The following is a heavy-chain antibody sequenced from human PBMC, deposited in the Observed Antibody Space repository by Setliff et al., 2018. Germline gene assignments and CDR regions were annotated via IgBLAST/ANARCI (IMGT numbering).Heavy chain of an antibody. CDR1: GFDYA. D-gene: IGHD2-15*01. J-gene: IGHJ4*02. Sequence: GGSLRLSCVVSGFDYAMSWVRQAPGKRLEWVSSISGGADKTYYADSVKGRFTISRDNAKNSLYLQMNSLRAEDTAVYYCARGWWNYINFWGQGIQVTVSS. CDR3: ARGWWNYINF. V-gene: IGHV3-20*04. CDR2: ISGGADKT.